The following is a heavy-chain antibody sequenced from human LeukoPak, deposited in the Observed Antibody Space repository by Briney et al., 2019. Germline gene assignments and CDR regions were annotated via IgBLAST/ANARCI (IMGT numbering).Heavy chain of an antibody. V-gene: IGHV3-30-3*01. Sequence: TGGSLRLSCAASGFTFSSYAMHWVRQAPGKGLEWVAVISYDGSNKYYADSVKGRFTISRDNSKNTLYLQMNSLRAEDTAVYYCARDAEWELLLQIDYWGQGTLVTVSS. CDR1: GFTFSSYA. CDR3: ARDAEWELLLQIDY. J-gene: IGHJ4*02. CDR2: ISYDGSNK. D-gene: IGHD1-26*01.